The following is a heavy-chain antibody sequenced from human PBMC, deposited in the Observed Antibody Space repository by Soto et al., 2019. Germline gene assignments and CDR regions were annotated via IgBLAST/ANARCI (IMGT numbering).Heavy chain of an antibody. Sequence: GGSLRLSCAASGFTFSSYGMHWVRQAPGKGLEWVAVISYDGSNKYYADSVKGRFTISRDNAKNSLYLQMNSLRAEDTAVYYCARAPLYMDVWGKGTTVTVSS. V-gene: IGHV3-30*03. CDR3: ARAPLYMDV. CDR1: GFTFSSYG. J-gene: IGHJ6*03. CDR2: ISYDGSNK.